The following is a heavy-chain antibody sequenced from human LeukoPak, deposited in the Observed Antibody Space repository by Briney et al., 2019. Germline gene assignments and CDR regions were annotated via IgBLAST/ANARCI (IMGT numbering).Heavy chain of an antibody. CDR2: ISGGGTNT. D-gene: IGHD2-21*02. Sequence: PGGSLRLSCAASGFIFSDYAMSWVRQAPGKGLEWVSSISGGGTNTNYADSVTGRFTVSRHNSKNTLYLQMNSLRVEDTAVYYCANHGVGDRGSGVWGQGTLVTVSS. CDR3: ANHGVGDRGSGV. V-gene: IGHV3-23*01. J-gene: IGHJ3*01. CDR1: GFIFSDYA.